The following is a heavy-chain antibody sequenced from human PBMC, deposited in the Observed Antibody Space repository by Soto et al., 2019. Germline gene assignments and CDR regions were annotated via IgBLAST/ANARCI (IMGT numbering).Heavy chain of an antibody. CDR1: GYTFTSYG. CDR2: INPYNGNT. J-gene: IGHJ6*02. V-gene: IGHV1-18*01. CDR3: ARASYYGSGSNYNALHYSGMDV. D-gene: IGHD3-10*01. Sequence: ASVKVSCKASGYTFTSYGFSWVRQAPGQGLEWMGWINPYNGNTNSAQKFQGRVTMTTDTSTSTAYMDLRSLNSDDTAVYYCARASYYGSGSNYNALHYSGMDVWGQGTTVTVSS.